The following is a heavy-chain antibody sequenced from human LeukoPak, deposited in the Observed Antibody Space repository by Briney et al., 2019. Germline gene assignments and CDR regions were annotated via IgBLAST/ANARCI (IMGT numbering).Heavy chain of an antibody. J-gene: IGHJ1*01. CDR2: IYGGGST. Sequence: GWSLRLSCAASGFIVSSNYVNWVRQAPGKGLEWVSVIYGGGSTYYADSVKGRFTISRDNSKNTLYLQMNSLRVEDTAVYYCASGGHGYGDSGAHWGQGTLVTVSS. V-gene: IGHV3-53*01. CDR3: ASGGHGYGDSGAH. CDR1: GFIVSSNY. D-gene: IGHD4-17*01.